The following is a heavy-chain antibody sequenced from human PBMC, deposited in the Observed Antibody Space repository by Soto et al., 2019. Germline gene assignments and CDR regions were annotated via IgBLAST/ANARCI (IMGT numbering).Heavy chain of an antibody. CDR1: GFTFSSCD. CDR2: IIDSGAST. CDR3: AKGRSYYYYYGVDV. J-gene: IGHJ6*02. Sequence: LRLSCAASGFTFSSCDMGWVRQAPGKGLEWVSDIIDSGASTYYADSVKGRFTISRDNSKSTLYLQMNSLRAEDTALYYCAKGRSYYYYYGVDVWGQGTTVTVSS. V-gene: IGHV3-23*01.